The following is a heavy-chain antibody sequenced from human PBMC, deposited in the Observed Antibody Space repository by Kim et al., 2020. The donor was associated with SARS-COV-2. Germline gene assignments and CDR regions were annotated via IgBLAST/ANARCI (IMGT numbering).Heavy chain of an antibody. J-gene: IGHJ4*02. Sequence: SETLSLTCTVSGGSISSSSYYWGWIRQPPGKGLEWIGSIYYSGSTYYNPSLKSRVTISVDTSKNQFSLKLSSVTAADTAVYYCARHPRSPLVLEWLLSGGTFDYWGQGTLVTVSS. CDR1: GGSISSSSYY. CDR2: IYYSGST. D-gene: IGHD3-3*01. V-gene: IGHV4-39*01. CDR3: ARHPRSPLVLEWLLSGGTFDY.